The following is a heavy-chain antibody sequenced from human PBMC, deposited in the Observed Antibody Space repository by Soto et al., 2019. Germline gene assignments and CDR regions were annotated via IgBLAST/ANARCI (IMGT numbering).Heavy chain of an antibody. J-gene: IGHJ4*02. CDR1: GQSFRTSW. Sequence: GESLKISCQASGQSFRTSWIGWVRQMPGKGLEWMGIIFPADSDIRYSPSFQGQVTISADKSISTAYLQWSSLKASDTAMYYCARPDGIVSWGQGTLVTVSS. V-gene: IGHV5-51*01. CDR3: ARPDGIVS. CDR2: IFPADSDI.